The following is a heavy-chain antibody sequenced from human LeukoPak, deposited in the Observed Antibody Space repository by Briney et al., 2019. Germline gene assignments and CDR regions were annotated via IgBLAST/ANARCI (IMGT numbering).Heavy chain of an antibody. CDR3: ARGSGSYNEGYVDY. D-gene: IGHD1-26*01. J-gene: IGHJ4*02. V-gene: IGHV3-43D*03. Sequence: PGGSLRLSCAASGFIFNDYAMHWVRQVPGKGLEWVSLISWDGDHSYYADSVKGRFTISRDNAKNSLYLQMNSLRAEDTAVYYCARGSGSYNEGYVDYWGQGTLVTVSS. CDR2: ISWDGDHS. CDR1: GFIFNDYA.